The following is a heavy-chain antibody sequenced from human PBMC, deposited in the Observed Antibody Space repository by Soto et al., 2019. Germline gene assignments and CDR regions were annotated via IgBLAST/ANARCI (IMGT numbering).Heavy chain of an antibody. CDR1: GFTFRRNN. D-gene: IGHD1-26*01. CDR2: ISGSGGST. Sequence: PGGSLRLSCAASGFTFRRNNMNWVRQAPGKGLEWVSSISGSGGSTYYADSVKGRFTISRDNSKNTLYLQMNSLRAEDTAVYYCATYSGNYERYGVYYGMDVWGQGTTVTVSS. J-gene: IGHJ6*02. CDR3: ATYSGNYERYGVYYGMDV. V-gene: IGHV3-23*01.